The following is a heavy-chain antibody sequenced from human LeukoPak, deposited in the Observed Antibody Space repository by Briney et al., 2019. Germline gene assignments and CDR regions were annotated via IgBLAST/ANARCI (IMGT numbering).Heavy chain of an antibody. J-gene: IGHJ6*02. CDR2: IYYSGST. V-gene: IGHV4-59*08. Sequence: PSETLSLTCTVSGGSISSYYWSWIRQPPGKGLEWIGYIYYSGSTNYNPSLKSRVTISVDTSKNQFSLKLSSVTAADTAVYCCAGSMVRGVIMGYYYYGMDVWGQGTTVTVSS. D-gene: IGHD3-10*01. CDR1: GGSISSYY. CDR3: AGSMVRGVIMGYYYYGMDV.